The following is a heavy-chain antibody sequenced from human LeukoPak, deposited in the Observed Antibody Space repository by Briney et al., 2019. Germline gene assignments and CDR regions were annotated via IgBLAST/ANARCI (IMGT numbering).Heavy chain of an antibody. D-gene: IGHD3-22*01. J-gene: IGHJ3*02. CDR2: VDPEDGET. CDR1: GYTFTDYY. Sequence: KVSCKVSGYTFTDYYMHWVRQAPGKGLEWMGLVDPEDGETIYAEKFQGRVTINADTYKNKAYMEMSRVRSEDTAVYYCATGTMIVVVSLLGAFDIWGQGTMVTVSS. CDR3: ATGTMIVVVSLLGAFDI. V-gene: IGHV1-69-2*01.